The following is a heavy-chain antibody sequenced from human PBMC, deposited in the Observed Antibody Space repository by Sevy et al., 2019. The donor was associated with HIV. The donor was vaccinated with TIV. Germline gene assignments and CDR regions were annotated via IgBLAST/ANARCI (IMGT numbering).Heavy chain of an antibody. J-gene: IGHJ4*02. CDR3: ARGVRDFWSGYPDY. D-gene: IGHD3-3*01. CDR2: ISGSGGTS. CDR1: GFNFSDYA. V-gene: IGHV3-23*01. Sequence: GGSLRLSCAASGFNFSDYAMSWVRQAPGGGLEWVSVISGSGGTSYNADSVKGRFTISRDNAKNSLYLQMNSLRVEDTAVYYCARGVRDFWSGYPDYWGQGTLVTVSS.